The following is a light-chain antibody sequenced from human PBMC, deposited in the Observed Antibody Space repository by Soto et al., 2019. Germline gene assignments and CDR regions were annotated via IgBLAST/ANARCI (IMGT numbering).Light chain of an antibody. CDR1: QDIRDD. V-gene: IGKV1-17*01. Sequence: DIQMTQSPSSLSASVGDRVTITCRASQDIRDDLGWYQQKPGQAPKRLIYAASSLQSGVPSRFSGSGSGTEFTLTIAGLQPEDFATYYCQQYESYSPLTVGGGTKVDSK. J-gene: IGKJ4*01. CDR2: AAS. CDR3: QQYESYSPLT.